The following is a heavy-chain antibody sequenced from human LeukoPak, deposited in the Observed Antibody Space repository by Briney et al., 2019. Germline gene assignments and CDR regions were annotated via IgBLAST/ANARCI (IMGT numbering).Heavy chain of an antibody. Sequence: ASVKVSCKASGYTFTSYDINWVRQATGQGLEWMGWMNPNSGNTGYAQKFQGRVTMTRNTSISTAYMELSSLRSEDTAVYYCARAYLLGVRGVISYYYYYGMDVWGQGTTVPVSS. CDR2: MNPNSGNT. V-gene: IGHV1-8*01. D-gene: IGHD3-10*01. CDR1: GYTFTSYD. J-gene: IGHJ6*02. CDR3: ARAYLLGVRGVISYYYYYGMDV.